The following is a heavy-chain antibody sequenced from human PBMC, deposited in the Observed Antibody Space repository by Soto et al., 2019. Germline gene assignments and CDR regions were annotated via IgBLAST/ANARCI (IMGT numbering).Heavy chain of an antibody. CDR1: GGSISSGGYS. CDR3: AAGGGLPRYY. V-gene: IGHV4-30-2*01. D-gene: IGHD5-12*01. CDR2: IYHSGST. J-gene: IGHJ4*02. Sequence: QLQLQESGSGLVKPSQTLSLTCAVSGGSISSGGYSWSWIRQPPGKGLEWIGYIYHSGSTYYNPSLKSRVTTSVDRAKNQFSLQLSSVTAADTAVYSCAAGGGLPRYYWGQGTLVTVSS.